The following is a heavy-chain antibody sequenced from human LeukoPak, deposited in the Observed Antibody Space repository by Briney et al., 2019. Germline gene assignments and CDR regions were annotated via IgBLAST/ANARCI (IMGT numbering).Heavy chain of an antibody. CDR1: GGSISSGDYY. CDR2: IYYSGST. Sequence: PSETLSLTCTVSGGSISSGDYYWSWIRQPPGKGLEWIGYIYYSGSTYYNPSLKSRVTISVDMSKNQFSLKLSSVTAADTAVYYCARVRIAARRSFDYWGQGTLVTVSS. J-gene: IGHJ4*02. V-gene: IGHV4-30-4*08. D-gene: IGHD6-6*01. CDR3: ARVRIAARRSFDY.